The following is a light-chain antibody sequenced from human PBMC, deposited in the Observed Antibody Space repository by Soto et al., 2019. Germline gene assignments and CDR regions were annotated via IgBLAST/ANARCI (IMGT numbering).Light chain of an antibody. CDR2: EGS. CDR1: SSDVGSYNL. V-gene: IGLV2-23*03. Sequence: QSVLTQPASVSGSPGQSITISCTGTSSDVGSYNLVSWYQQHPGKAPKLIIYEGSKRPSGVSNRFSGSKSGNTASLTISGLRAEDEADYYCCSYAGSSTFDVVFGGGTKLTVL. CDR3: CSYAGSSTFDVV. J-gene: IGLJ2*01.